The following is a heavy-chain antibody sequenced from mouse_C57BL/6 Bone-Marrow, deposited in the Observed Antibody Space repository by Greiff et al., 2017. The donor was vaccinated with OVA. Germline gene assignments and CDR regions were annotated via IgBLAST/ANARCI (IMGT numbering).Heavy chain of an antibody. CDR3: ARCYYGSRYWYFDV. Sequence: QVQLKQPGAELVMPGASVKLSCKASGYTFTSYWMHWVKQRPGQGLEWIGEIDPSDSYTNYNQKFQGKATLTVDKSSSTAYMQLSSLTSEDSAVYYCARCYYGSRYWYFDVWGTGTTVTVSS. CDR1: GYTFTSYW. D-gene: IGHD1-1*01. V-gene: IGHV1-69*01. CDR2: IDPSDSYT. J-gene: IGHJ1*03.